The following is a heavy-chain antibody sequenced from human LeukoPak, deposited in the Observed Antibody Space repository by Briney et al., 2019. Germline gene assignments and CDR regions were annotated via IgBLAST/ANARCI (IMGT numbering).Heavy chain of an antibody. Sequence: ASVKVSCKASGYTFTSYDINWVRQATGQGLEWMGWMNPNSGNTGYAQKFQGRVTITRNTSISTAYMELSSLRSEDTAVYYCARGSVDDYVWGSYRYPFDYWGQGTLVTVSS. CDR3: ARGSVDDYVWGSYRYPFDY. J-gene: IGHJ4*02. CDR2: MNPNSGNT. V-gene: IGHV1-8*01. CDR1: GYTFTSYD. D-gene: IGHD3-16*02.